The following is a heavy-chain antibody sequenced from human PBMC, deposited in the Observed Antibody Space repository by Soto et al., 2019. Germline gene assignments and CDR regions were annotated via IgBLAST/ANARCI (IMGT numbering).Heavy chain of an antibody. CDR3: ARESSSYTIFGVVITPAPHAFDI. CDR1: VFTFSSYW. Sequence: GSLRLSCAASVFTFSSYWMSWGRQAPGKGLEWVANIKQDGSEKYYVDSVKGRFTISRDNAKNSLYLQMNSLRAEDTAVYYCARESSSYTIFGVVITPAPHAFDIWGQGTMVTVSS. J-gene: IGHJ3*02. D-gene: IGHD3-3*01. CDR2: IKQDGSEK. V-gene: IGHV3-7*03.